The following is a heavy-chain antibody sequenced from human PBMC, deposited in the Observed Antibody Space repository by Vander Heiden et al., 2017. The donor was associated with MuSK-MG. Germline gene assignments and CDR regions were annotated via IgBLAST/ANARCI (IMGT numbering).Heavy chain of an antibody. CDR1: GLSFSSYD. Sequence: EVPLLESGGGLVQPGGSLRLSCAASGLSFSSYDISSVRQAPGKGLEWVSAIRGNDGNTYYADSVKGRFTISRDNSKNTLYLQMNSLRAEDTAMYYCAKVNGATTPYMWGPGTLVTVSS. CDR2: IRGNDGNT. V-gene: IGHV3-23*01. J-gene: IGHJ4*02. D-gene: IGHD1-1*01. CDR3: AKVNGATTPYM.